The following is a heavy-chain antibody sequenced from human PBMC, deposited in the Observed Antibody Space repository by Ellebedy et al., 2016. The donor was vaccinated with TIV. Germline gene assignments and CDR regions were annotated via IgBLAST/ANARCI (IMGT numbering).Heavy chain of an antibody. V-gene: IGHV3-33*08. D-gene: IGHD3-3*01. Sequence: GESLKISCAVSGLTFTTYGMHWVRQAPGQGLEWVAVIWYDGFNKDYADSVKGRFTISRDNSKNTVFLQMNSLRAEDTAVYYCARESDLGSIGAGFDYWGQGDLVTVSS. CDR3: ARESDLGSIGAGFDY. J-gene: IGHJ4*02. CDR2: IWYDGFNK. CDR1: GLTFTTYG.